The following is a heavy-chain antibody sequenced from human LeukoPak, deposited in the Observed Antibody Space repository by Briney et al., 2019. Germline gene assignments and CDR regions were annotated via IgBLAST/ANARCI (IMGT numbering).Heavy chain of an antibody. J-gene: IGHJ4*02. Sequence: SETLSLTCTVSGGSISSYYWSWIRQPPGKGLEWIGYIYYSGSTNYNPSLKSRVTISVDTSKKQFSLKLSSVTAADTAVYYCARVGGATRFDYWGQGTQVTVSS. CDR1: GGSISSYY. CDR2: IYYSGST. D-gene: IGHD5-24*01. CDR3: ARVGGATRFDY. V-gene: IGHV4-59*01.